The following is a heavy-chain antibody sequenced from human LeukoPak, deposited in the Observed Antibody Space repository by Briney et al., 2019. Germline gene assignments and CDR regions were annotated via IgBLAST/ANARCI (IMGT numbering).Heavy chain of an antibody. CDR2: IYYSGST. CDR1: GGSISGDSYY. D-gene: IGHD3-3*01. CDR3: ARLWSGYRPPDF. J-gene: IGHJ4*02. Sequence: SETLSLTCTVSGGSISGDSYYWGWIRQPPGKGLEWIGSIYYSGSTYYDPSLKSRVTISVDTSKSQISLKLRSVTAADTAMYYCARLWSGYRPPDFWGQGTLVTVSS. V-gene: IGHV4-39*01.